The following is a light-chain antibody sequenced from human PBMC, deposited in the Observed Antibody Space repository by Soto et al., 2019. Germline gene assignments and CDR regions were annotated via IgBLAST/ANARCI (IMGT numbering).Light chain of an antibody. V-gene: IGLV2-11*01. CDR1: SSDVGTYNY. J-gene: IGLJ1*01. CDR3: CSYAGSPRYV. Sequence: QSALTQPRSASGSLGQSVTISCTGTSSDVGTYNYVSWYQQHPGKAPKVMIYDVSERPSGVPDRFSGSKSGNTASLTISGLQAEDEADYYCCSYAGSPRYVLGTGTKLTVL. CDR2: DVS.